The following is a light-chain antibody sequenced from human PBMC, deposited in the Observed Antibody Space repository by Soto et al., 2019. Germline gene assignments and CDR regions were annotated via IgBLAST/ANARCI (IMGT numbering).Light chain of an antibody. CDR1: QSVTYN. J-gene: IGKJ4*01. CDR3: QQYKNWPPLT. V-gene: IGKV3-15*01. CDR2: GAF. Sequence: EIVMTQSPATLSMSPGETATLSCRASQSVTYNLAGYQQKPGQGPRLLIYGAFTRATGIPARFRGIGSGTEFTHSISSLQSEDFAVYDCQQYKNWPPLTFGGGTKVEIK.